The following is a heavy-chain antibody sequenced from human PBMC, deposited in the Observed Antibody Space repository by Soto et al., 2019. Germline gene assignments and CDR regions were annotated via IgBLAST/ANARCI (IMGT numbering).Heavy chain of an antibody. CDR3: ATDLFSTIFGVVIKLGAFDI. J-gene: IGHJ3*02. CDR1: GYTLTELS. D-gene: IGHD3-3*01. CDR2: FDSEDGET. Sequence: ASVKVSCKVSGYTLTELSMHWVRQAPGKGLEWMGGFDSEDGETIYAQKFQGRVTMTEDTSTDTAYMELSSLRSEDTAVYYCATDLFSTIFGVVIKLGAFDIWGQGTMVTVSS. V-gene: IGHV1-24*01.